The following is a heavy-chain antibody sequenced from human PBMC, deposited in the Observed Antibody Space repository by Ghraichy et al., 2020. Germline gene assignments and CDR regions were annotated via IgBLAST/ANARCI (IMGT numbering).Heavy chain of an antibody. CDR2: INHSGST. D-gene: IGHD6-19*01. V-gene: IGHV4-34*01. CDR1: GGSFSGYY. J-gene: IGHJ6*03. Sequence: SETLSLTCAVYGGSFSGYYWSWIRQPPGKGLEWIGEINHSGSTNYNPSLKSRVTISVDTSKNQFSLKLSSVTAADTAVYYCARGVILRGIAVAGPVYYYYYYMDVWGKGTTVTVSS. CDR3: ARGVILRGIAVAGPVYYYYYYMDV.